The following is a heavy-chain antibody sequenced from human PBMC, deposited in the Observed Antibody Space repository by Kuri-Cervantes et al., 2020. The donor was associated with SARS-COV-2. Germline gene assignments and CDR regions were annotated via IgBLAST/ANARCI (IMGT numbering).Heavy chain of an antibody. CDR2: ISYSGENT. CDR1: VFTFNNYG. J-gene: IGHJ4*02. V-gene: IGHV3-23*01. CDR3: AKGSRRSVASLIFDY. D-gene: IGHD5-12*01. Sequence: GESLKISCAASVFTFNNYGMSWVRQAPGKGLEWVAIISYSGENTYYADSVKGRFTISRDNSKNTVYLQMNSLRAEDTAIYHCAKGSRRSVASLIFDYWGQGTLVTVSS.